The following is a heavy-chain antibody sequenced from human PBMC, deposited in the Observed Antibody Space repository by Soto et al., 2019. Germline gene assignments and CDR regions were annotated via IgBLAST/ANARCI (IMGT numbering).Heavy chain of an antibody. D-gene: IGHD6-13*01. CDR3: ASATRAAAGTRGYYGMDV. CDR1: GGSISSYY. CDR2: IYYSGST. Sequence: SETLSLTCTVSGGSISSYYWSWIRQPPGKGLEWIGYIYYSGSTNYNPSLKSRVTISVDTSKNQFSLKLSSVTAADTAVYYSASATRAAAGTRGYYGMDVWGQGTTVTVSS. J-gene: IGHJ6*02. V-gene: IGHV4-59*08.